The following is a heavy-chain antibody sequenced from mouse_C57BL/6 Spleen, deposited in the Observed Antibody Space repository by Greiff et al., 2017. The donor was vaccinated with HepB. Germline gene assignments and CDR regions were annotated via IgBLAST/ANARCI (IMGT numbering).Heavy chain of an antibody. Sequence: EVKLMESGPELVKPGASVKMSCKASGYTFTDYNMHWVKQSHGKSLEWIGYINPNNGGTSYNQKFKGKATLTVNKSSSTAYMQLRSLTSEDSAVYYFARKDYGYFDYWGQGTTLTVSS. J-gene: IGHJ2*01. CDR1: GYTFTDYN. V-gene: IGHV1-22*01. CDR3: ARKDYGYFDY. D-gene: IGHD1-1*01. CDR2: INPNNGGT.